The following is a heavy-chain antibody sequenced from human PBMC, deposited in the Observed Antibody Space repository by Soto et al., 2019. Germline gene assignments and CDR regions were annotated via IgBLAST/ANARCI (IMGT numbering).Heavy chain of an antibody. CDR1: GFTFSDAW. CDR2: IKSRASGGTT. J-gene: IGHJ4*02. D-gene: IGHD2-21*02. Sequence: GGSLRLSCAASGFTFSDAWMSWVRQAPGRGLEWIGRIKSRASGGTTDYAAPVKGRVTVSRDDSKTTFYLQMNSLQTEDTAVYYCTADMPGGYSDCFDYWGQGTLVTVSS. CDR3: TADMPGGYSDCFDY. V-gene: IGHV3-15*01.